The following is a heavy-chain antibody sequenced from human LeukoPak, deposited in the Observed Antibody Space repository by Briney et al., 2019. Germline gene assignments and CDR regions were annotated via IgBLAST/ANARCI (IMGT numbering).Heavy chain of an antibody. D-gene: IGHD5-18*01. J-gene: IGHJ5*02. CDR1: GGSISSSSYY. V-gene: IGHV4-39*07. CDR3: ARGFLGYSYGYFDP. CDR2: IYYSGST. Sequence: SETLSLTCTVSGGSISSSSYYWGWIRQPPGKGLEWIGSIYYSGSTYYNPSLKSRVTISVDTSKSQFSLKLSSVTAADTAVYYCARGFLGYSYGYFDPWGQGTLVTVSS.